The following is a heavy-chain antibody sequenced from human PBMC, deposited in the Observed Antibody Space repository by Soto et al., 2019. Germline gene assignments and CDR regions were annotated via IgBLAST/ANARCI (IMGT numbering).Heavy chain of an antibody. CDR1: GGSISSGDYY. CDR3: ARAVARRWGQWLGEFDY. CDR2: IHYSGST. D-gene: IGHD6-19*01. J-gene: IGHJ4*02. V-gene: IGHV4-30-4*01. Sequence: SETLSLTCTVSGGSISSGDYYWTWIRQTPGKGLEWIGYIHYSGSTYHNPALKSRLVISLDASKNQFSLKLRSVTAADTAVYYCARAVARRWGQWLGEFDYWGQGTLVTVSS.